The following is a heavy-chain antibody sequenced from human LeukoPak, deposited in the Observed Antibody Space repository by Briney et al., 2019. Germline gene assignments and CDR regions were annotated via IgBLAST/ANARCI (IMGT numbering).Heavy chain of an antibody. CDR1: GGSFSGYY. CDR2: INHSGST. CDR3: ARYYYGSGLDY. Sequence: SETLSLTCAVYGGSFSGYYWSWIRQPPGKGLEWIGEINHSGSTNYNPSLKSRVTMSVDTSKNQFSLKLSSVTAADTAVYYCARYYYGSGLDYWGQGTLVTVSS. J-gene: IGHJ4*02. D-gene: IGHD3-10*01. V-gene: IGHV4-34*10.